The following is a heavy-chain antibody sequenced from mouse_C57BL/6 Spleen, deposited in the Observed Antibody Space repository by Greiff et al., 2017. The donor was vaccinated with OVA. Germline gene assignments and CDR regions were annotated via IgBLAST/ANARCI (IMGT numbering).Heavy chain of an antibody. J-gene: IGHJ2*01. V-gene: IGHV1-62-2*01. Sequence: VKLVESGAELVKPGASVKLSCKASGYTFTEYTIHWVKQRSGQGLEWIGWFYPGSGSIKYNEKFKDKATLTADKSSSTVYMELSRLTSEDSAVYFCARHGYGSSYELGLDYWGQGTTLTVSS. D-gene: IGHD1-1*01. CDR1: GYTFTEYT. CDR2: FYPGSGSI. CDR3: ARHGYGSSYELGLDY.